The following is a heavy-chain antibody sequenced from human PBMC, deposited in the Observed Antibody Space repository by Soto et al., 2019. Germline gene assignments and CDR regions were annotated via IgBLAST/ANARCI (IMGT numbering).Heavy chain of an antibody. J-gene: IGHJ6*02. CDR2: IIPDFGSA. Sequence: QAQLVQSGAEVKKPGSSVRISCKAPGGDFDNYALSWVRRAPGQGLEWMGGIIPDFGSANYGPKLQGRVTITTDESMRKVSMKFRRLGSESTAIDYCARGTRARGGYYDHIYNMSGAMDVWGQGTTVTVCS. CDR3: ARGTRARGGYYDHIYNMSGAMDV. V-gene: IGHV1-69*05. D-gene: IGHD3-3*01. CDR1: GGDFDNYA.